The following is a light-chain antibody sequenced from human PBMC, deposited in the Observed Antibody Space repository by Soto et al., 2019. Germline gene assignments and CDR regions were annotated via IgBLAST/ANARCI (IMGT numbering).Light chain of an antibody. J-gene: IGLJ2*01. CDR1: SSNIGEGYG. CDR3: QSYDMSLTGAI. V-gene: IGLV1-40*01. Sequence: QSVLTQPPSVSGAPGQSVTISCTGSSSNIGEGYGVQWYQQLPGMAPKLLIYLNNNRPSGVPDRFSGSKSGTSASLAITGLLAEDEAEYYCQSYDMSLTGAIFGEGTKLTVL. CDR2: LNN.